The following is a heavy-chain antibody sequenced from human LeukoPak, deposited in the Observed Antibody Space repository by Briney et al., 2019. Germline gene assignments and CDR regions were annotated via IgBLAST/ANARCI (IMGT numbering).Heavy chain of an antibody. CDR3: ARIVATIQTRVAWLAGYYYYMDV. J-gene: IGHJ6*03. CDR1: GGSISSYY. Sequence: SETLSLTCTVSGGSISSYYWSWIRQPPGKGLECIGYIYYSGSTNYNPSLKSRVTISVDTSKNQFSLKLSSVTAADTAVYYCARIVATIQTRVAWLAGYYYYMDVWGKGTTVTVSS. CDR2: IYYSGST. D-gene: IGHD5-12*01. V-gene: IGHV4-59*01.